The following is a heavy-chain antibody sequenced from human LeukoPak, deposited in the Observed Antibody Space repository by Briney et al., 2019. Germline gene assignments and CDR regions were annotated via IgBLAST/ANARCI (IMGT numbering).Heavy chain of an antibody. D-gene: IGHD3-22*01. Sequence: GGSLRLSCAASGFTFSSYAMQWVRQAPGKGLEYVSAISIHGGDTYYANSVKGRFTISRDNSKNTLYLQMGSLRAEDMAVYYCARVLRDASGYYDYWGQGTLVTVSS. J-gene: IGHJ4*02. CDR3: ARVLRDASGYYDY. CDR1: GFTFSSYA. V-gene: IGHV3-64*01. CDR2: ISIHGGDT.